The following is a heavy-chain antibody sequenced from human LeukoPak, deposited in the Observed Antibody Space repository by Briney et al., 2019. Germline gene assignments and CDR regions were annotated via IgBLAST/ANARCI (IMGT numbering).Heavy chain of an antibody. CDR3: ARDYRYLFDY. CDR2: IKQDASEK. J-gene: IGHJ4*02. D-gene: IGHD3-16*02. Sequence: GGSLRLSRAASGFSFSSHWMSWVRQAPGKGLEWVANIKQDASEKYYVDSVKGRFTISRDNAKNSLYLQMNSLRVEDTAVYYCARDYRYLFDYWGQGNLVTVSS. CDR1: GFSFSSHW. V-gene: IGHV3-7*01.